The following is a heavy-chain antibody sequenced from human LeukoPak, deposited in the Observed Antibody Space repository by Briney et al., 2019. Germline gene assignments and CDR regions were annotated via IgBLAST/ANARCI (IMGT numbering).Heavy chain of an antibody. J-gene: IGHJ4*02. CDR2: IKQDGNEK. CDR1: GFTFSRYW. CDR3: ARPSGYCSGGSCYYPVDY. D-gene: IGHD2-15*01. V-gene: IGHV3-7*01. Sequence: PGGSLRLSCAASGFTFSRYWMSWVRQAPGKGLEWVANIKQDGNEKYYVDSVKGRFTISRDNAKNSLYLQMNSLRAEDTAVYYCARPSGYCSGGSCYYPVDYWGQGTLVTVSS.